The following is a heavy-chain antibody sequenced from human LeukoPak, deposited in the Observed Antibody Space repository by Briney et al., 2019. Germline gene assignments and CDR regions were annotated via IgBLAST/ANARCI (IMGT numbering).Heavy chain of an antibody. V-gene: IGHV4-34*01. D-gene: IGHD2-15*01. CDR1: GGSFSGYY. CDR3: ARGRGGGGYFDY. Sequence: SETLSLTCAVYGGSFSGYYWSWIRQPPGKGLEWIGEINHSGSTNYNPSLKSRVTISVDTSKNQSSLKLSSVTAADTAVYYCARGRGGGGYFDYWGQGTLVTVSS. CDR2: INHSGST. J-gene: IGHJ4*02.